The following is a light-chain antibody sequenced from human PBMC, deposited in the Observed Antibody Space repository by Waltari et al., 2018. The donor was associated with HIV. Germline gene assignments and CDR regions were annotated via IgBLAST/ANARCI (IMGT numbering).Light chain of an antibody. CDR3: QVWDSSSDHNWV. J-gene: IGLJ3*02. Sequence: SYVLTQPPSVSVAPGQTARITCGGNNIGSKSVHWSQQKPGQAPVLVVYDDSDRPSGIPERFSGSNSGNTATLTISRVEAGDEADYYCQVWDSSSDHNWVFGGGTKLTVL. CDR2: DDS. CDR1: NIGSKS. V-gene: IGLV3-21*02.